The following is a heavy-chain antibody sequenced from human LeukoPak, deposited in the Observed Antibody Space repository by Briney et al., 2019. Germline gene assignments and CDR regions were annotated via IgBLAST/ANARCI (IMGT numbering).Heavy chain of an antibody. J-gene: IGHJ4*02. CDR3: ARGPHTGVNYYDSSGYYY. V-gene: IGHV4-34*01. D-gene: IGHD3-22*01. CDR1: GGSFSGYY. Sequence: SETLSLTCAVYGGSFSGYYWSWIRQPPGKGLEWIGEINHSGSTNYNPSLKSRVTISVDTSKNQFSLKLSSVTAADTAVYCCARGPHTGVNYYDSSGYYYWGQGTLVTVSS. CDR2: INHSGST.